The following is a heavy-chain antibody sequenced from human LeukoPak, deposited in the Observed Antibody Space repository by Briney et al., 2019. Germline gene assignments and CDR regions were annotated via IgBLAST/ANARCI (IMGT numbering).Heavy chain of an antibody. CDR2: IWYDGSNK. CDR3: ARGGAYNSPFDY. Sequence: GRSLRLSCAASGFTFSSYGMHWVRQAPGQGLEWVALIWYDGSNKYFADSVKGRFTISRDNSKNTLYLQMNSLSAEDTAVYYCARGGAYNSPFDYWGQGTLVTVSS. V-gene: IGHV3-33*01. D-gene: IGHD5-24*01. CDR1: GFTFSSYG. J-gene: IGHJ4*02.